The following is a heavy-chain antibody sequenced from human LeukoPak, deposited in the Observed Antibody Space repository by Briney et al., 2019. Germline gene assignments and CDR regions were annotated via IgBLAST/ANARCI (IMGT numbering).Heavy chain of an antibody. Sequence: PSQTLSLTCTVSGGSNSSGGNYWSWLRQLPGKGLEWIGYIYYVGNTNYNPSLKSRLSMSVDTSKNQFSLRLTSVTAADTAVYYCARVEVIGSTRYFDYWGQGAMVSVSS. V-gene: IGHV4-31*03. CDR1: GGSNSSGGNY. CDR3: ARVEVIGSTRYFDY. J-gene: IGHJ4*02. D-gene: IGHD3-16*02. CDR2: IYYVGNT.